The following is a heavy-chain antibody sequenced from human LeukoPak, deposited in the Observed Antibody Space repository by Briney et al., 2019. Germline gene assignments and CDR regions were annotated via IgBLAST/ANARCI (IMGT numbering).Heavy chain of an antibody. V-gene: IGHV3-33*01. CDR3: ARGIGFDP. CDR2: IWYDGSNK. J-gene: IGHJ5*02. CDR1: GFTFSSYG. Sequence: PGGSLRLSCAASGFTFSSYGMHWVRQAPGKGLEWVAVIWYDGSNKYYADSVKGRFTISRDNPKNSLYLQMNSLRAEDTAVYYCARGIGFDPWGQGTLVTVAS.